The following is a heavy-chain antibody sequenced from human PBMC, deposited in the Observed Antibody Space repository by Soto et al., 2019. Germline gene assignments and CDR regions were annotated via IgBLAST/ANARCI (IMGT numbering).Heavy chain of an antibody. D-gene: IGHD3-10*01. CDR1: AVSISTRADY. CDR2: VYLSGDT. Sequence: SETLSLTCTVSAVSISTRADYWSWIRQHPVRGIEGIGYVYLSGDTFYNPSRESRVVISVETSENRFSLNLTSVTAADTAVDYCARDPRRTRGWHFDLWGRGTQVTVSS. V-gene: IGHV4-31*03. J-gene: IGHJ2*01. CDR3: ARDPRRTRGWHFDL.